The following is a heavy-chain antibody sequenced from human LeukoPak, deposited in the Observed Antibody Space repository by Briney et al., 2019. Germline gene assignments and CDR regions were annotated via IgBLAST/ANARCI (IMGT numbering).Heavy chain of an antibody. J-gene: IGHJ4*02. V-gene: IGHV4-34*01. Sequence: ETLCLTCAVYGGSFSGYYWSWIRQPPGKGLEWIGEINHSGSTNYNPSLKSRVTISVDTSKNQFSLKLSSVTAADTAVYYCARIGTVCGCPDWWGQGTLVTVSS. D-gene: IGHD6-19*01. CDR3: ARIGTVCGCPDW. CDR1: GGSFSGYY. CDR2: INHSGST.